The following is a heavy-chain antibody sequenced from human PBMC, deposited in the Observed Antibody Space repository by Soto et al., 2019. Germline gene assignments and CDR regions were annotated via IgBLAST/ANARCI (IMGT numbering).Heavy chain of an antibody. CDR1: GSSISSCSYY. V-gene: IGHV4-39*01. CDR3: ARHTHAISISDH. J-gene: IGHJ4*02. Sequence: SESLSLACTLSGSSISSCSYYWGCLRLTPGKGLGWIGTIYYSGSTYYNPSLKSRVTISVDTSKNQFSLKLSSVTAADTSVYCCARHTHAISISDHWGQGTLVTVS. CDR2: IYYSGST. D-gene: IGHD3-3*01.